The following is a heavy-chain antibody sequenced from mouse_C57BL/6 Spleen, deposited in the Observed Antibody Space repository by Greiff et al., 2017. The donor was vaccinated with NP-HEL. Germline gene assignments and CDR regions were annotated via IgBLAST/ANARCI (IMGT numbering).Heavy chain of an antibody. CDR1: GYTFTDYE. CDR2: IDPETGGT. J-gene: IGHJ2*01. D-gene: IGHD1-1*01. V-gene: IGHV1-15*01. Sequence: QVQLQQSGAELVRPGASVTLSCKASGYTFTDYEMHWVKQTPVHGLEWIGAIDPETGGTAYNQKFKGKAILTADKSSSTAYMELRSLTSEDSAVYYCTRGLVADYFDYWGQGTTLTVSS. CDR3: TRGLVADYFDY.